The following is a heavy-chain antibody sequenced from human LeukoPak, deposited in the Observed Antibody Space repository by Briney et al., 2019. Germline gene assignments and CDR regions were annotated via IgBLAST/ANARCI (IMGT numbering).Heavy chain of an antibody. CDR2: IIPILGIA. D-gene: IGHD3-10*01. CDR1: GGTFSSYA. CDR3: ARLNGSGKRPFDY. J-gene: IGHJ4*02. Sequence: SVKVSCKASGGTFSSYAISWVRQAPGQGLEWMGRIIPILGIANYAQKFQGRVTIAADKSTSTAYMELSSLRSEDTAVYYCARLNGSGKRPFDYWGQGTLVTVSS. V-gene: IGHV1-69*04.